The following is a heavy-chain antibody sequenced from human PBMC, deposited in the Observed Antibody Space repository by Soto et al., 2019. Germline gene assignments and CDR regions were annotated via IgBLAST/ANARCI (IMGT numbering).Heavy chain of an antibody. Sequence: QVQLVESGGGVVQPGRSLRLSCAASGFTFSSYAMHWVRQAPGKGLEWVAVISYDGSNKYYAASVKGRFTISRDNSKNTLYLQMNSLRAEDTAVYYCAGDIVVVPAAFDPWGQGTLVTVSS. CDR2: ISYDGSNK. V-gene: IGHV3-30-3*01. J-gene: IGHJ5*02. CDR1: GFTFSSYA. D-gene: IGHD2-2*01. CDR3: AGDIVVVPAAFDP.